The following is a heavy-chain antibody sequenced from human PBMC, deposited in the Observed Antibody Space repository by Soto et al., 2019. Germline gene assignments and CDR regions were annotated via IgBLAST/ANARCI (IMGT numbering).Heavy chain of an antibody. Sequence: QLQLQESGPGLVKPSETLSLTCSVSGGSISSSSYYWGWIRQPPGMGLQWIGSIYYSGTTYYNPSLKSRFSSYGATLQRQLSLDLTSVTAADTLVYALAWRRDGLRSFARWGLGTLVTFSS. V-gene: IGHV4-39*03. D-gene: IGHD2-21*01. CDR1: GGSISSSSYY. CDR3: AWRRDGLRSFAR. J-gene: IGHJ2*01. CDR2: IYYSGTT.